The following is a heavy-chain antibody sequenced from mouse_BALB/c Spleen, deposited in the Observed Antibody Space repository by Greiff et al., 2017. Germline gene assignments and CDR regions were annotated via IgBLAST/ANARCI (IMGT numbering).Heavy chain of an antibody. D-gene: IGHD1-1*01. Sequence: VQLQQSGPELVTPGASVKISCKASGYTFTDYNMHWVKQSPGKSLEWIGYIYPYNGGTGYNQKFKSKATLTVNNSSSTAYMELRSLTSEDAAVYSCARSITTLVPFDYWGQGTTLTVSS. CDR1: GYTFTDYN. V-gene: IGHV1S29*02. CDR2: IYPYNGGT. CDR3: ARSITTLVPFDY. J-gene: IGHJ2*01.